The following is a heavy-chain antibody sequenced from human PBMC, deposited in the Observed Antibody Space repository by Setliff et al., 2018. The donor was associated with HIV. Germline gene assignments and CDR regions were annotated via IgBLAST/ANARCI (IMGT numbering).Heavy chain of an antibody. CDR3: ALPYCSGGNCWSSASLPPAGWFDP. V-gene: IGHV1-69*05. D-gene: IGHD2-15*01. CDR2: IIPMYGVT. CDR1: GGTFSSYV. J-gene: IGHJ5*02. Sequence: SVKVSCKASGGTFSSYVISWVRQAPGQGPEWMGGIIPMYGVTNYTQKFQGRVTITTDESTGTAYMELSSLRSEDTAVYYCALPYCSGGNCWSSASLPPAGWFDPWGQGTLVTVSS.